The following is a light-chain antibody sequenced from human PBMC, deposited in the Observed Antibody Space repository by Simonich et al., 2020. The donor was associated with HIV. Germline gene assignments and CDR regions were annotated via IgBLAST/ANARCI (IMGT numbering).Light chain of an antibody. CDR2: GAS. CDR3: QYSST. CDR1: QSVSSN. V-gene: IGKV3-15*01. Sequence: EIVLTHSPAALSVSPGESATLSCMASQSVSSNLAWYQQKPGQAPRLLIYGASTRATGTPARFSGSGSGTEFTLTISSLEPEDVAVYYCQYSSTFGQGTEVEIK. J-gene: IGKJ1*01.